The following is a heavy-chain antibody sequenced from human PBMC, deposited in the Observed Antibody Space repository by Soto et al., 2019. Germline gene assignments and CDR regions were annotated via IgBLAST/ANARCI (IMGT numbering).Heavy chain of an antibody. Sequence: GASVKVSCKASGYTFTGYYMHWVRQAPGQGLEWMGWINPNSGGTNYAQKFQGWVTMTRDTSISTAYMELSRLRSDDTAVYYCARSRNYDLLTGLRYYFDNWGQGTLVTVSS. J-gene: IGHJ4*02. CDR3: ARSRNYDLLTGLRYYFDN. CDR1: GYTFTGYY. V-gene: IGHV1-2*04. CDR2: INPNSGGT. D-gene: IGHD3-9*01.